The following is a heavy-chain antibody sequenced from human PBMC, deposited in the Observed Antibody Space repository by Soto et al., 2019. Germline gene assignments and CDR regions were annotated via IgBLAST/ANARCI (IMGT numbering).Heavy chain of an antibody. D-gene: IGHD3-3*01. J-gene: IGHJ6*02. CDR3: ARAKIFGVVIDYYYGMDV. V-gene: IGHV3-21*01. Sequence: EVQLVESGGGLVKPGGSLRLSCAASGFTFSRYSMNWVRQAPGKGLEWVSSISSSSSYIYYADSVKGRFTISRDNAKNSMYLQMNSLRAEDTAVYYCARAKIFGVVIDYYYGMDVWGQGTTVTVSS. CDR1: GFTFSRYS. CDR2: ISSSSSYI.